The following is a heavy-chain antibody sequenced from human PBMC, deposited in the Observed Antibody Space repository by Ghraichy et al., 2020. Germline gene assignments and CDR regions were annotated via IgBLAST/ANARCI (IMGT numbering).Heavy chain of an antibody. D-gene: IGHD1-26*01. J-gene: IGHJ5*02. V-gene: IGHV4-59*01. Sequence: SETLSLTCTVSGGSISSYYWSWIRQPPGKGLEWIGYIYYSGSTNYNPSLKSRVTISVDTSKNQFSLKLSSVTAADTAVYYCARAPPHSPGMLFDPWGQGTLVTVSS. CDR3: ARAPPHSPGMLFDP. CDR1: GGSISSYY. CDR2: IYYSGST.